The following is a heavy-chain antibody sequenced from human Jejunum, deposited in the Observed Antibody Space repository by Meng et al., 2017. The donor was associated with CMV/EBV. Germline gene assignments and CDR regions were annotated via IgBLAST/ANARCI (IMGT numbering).Heavy chain of an antibody. Sequence: HLQVQEPGPGLVKPSDTLSLPCPVSGGSISSSNYYWDWIRQPPGKGLEWIGSISYRGTTYYSPSLKSRITISLDTSNNQFSLRLTSVTAADSAVYYCAIRPLSWFDPWGQGTLVTVSS. CDR2: ISYRGTT. J-gene: IGHJ5*02. CDR1: GGSISSSNYY. V-gene: IGHV4-39*07. CDR3: AIRPLSWFDP.